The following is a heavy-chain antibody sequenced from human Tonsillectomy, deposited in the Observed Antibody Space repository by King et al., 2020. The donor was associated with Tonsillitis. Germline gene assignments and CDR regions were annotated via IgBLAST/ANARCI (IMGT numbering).Heavy chain of an antibody. V-gene: IGHV3-7*01. CDR1: GFTFTNYW. D-gene: IGHD2-15*01. CDR2: INPDGSEK. J-gene: IGHJ5*02. CDR3: ARERGYCSGGNCYTVLDT. Sequence: VQLVESGGHLVQPGGSLRLSCAASGFTFTNYWMDWVRQAPGKGLEWVANINPDGSEKHYVDSVKGRFTISRDNPKNSLYVQMNSLRAEDTAVYYCARERGYCSGGNCYTVLDTWGQGTLVTVSS.